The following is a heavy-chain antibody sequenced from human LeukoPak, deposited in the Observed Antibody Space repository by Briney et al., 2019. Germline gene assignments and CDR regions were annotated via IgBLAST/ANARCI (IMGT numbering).Heavy chain of an antibody. V-gene: IGHV3-7*01. Sequence: WGSLRLSCAASGFTFSSYWMSWVRQAPGQGLEWVANIKQDGSEKYYVDSVKGRFTISRDNAKNSLYLQMNSLRAEDTAVYYCARESGVGLATGDYMDVWGKGTTVTVSS. CDR1: GFTFSSYW. J-gene: IGHJ6*03. CDR2: IKQDGSEK. CDR3: ARESGVGLATGDYMDV. D-gene: IGHD1-1*01.